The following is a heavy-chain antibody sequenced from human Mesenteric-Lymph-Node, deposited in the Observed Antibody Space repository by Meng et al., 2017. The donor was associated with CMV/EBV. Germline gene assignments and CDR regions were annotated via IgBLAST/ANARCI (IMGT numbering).Heavy chain of an antibody. V-gene: IGHV3-30*03. D-gene: IGHD3-22*01. CDR2: ISHDGTNK. Sequence: GGSLRLSCTASEFSLSNFGVHWVRQAPGKGLEWVAVISHDGTNKYYADSVKGRFTISRDDSKNTLYLQMNNLRGEDTAVYYCARDLLTGYDRRYYYGMDVWGQGTTVTVSS. J-gene: IGHJ6*02. CDR1: EFSLSNFG. CDR3: ARDLLTGYDRRYYYGMDV.